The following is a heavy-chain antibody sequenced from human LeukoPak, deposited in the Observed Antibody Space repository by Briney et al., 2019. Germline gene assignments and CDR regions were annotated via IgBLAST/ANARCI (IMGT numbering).Heavy chain of an antibody. V-gene: IGHV3-23*01. CDR1: GFTFSSYA. CDR2: ISGIGGSA. Sequence: GGSLRLSCAASGFTFSSYAMSWVRQAPGKGLEWVSAISGIGGSAYYADSVKGRFTISRDNSKNTLYLQMNSMRAEDTAVYYCAKFFWNGGNWGQGTLVTVSS. D-gene: IGHD1-1*01. CDR3: AKFFWNGGN. J-gene: IGHJ4*02.